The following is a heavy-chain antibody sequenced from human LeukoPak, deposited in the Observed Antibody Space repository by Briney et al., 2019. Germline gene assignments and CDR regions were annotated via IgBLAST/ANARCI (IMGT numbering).Heavy chain of an antibody. D-gene: IGHD3/OR15-3a*01. CDR3: AKVATWTYFDS. Sequence: GGSLRLSCAASGFTFSRYGIHWVRQAPGKGLEWVAVISYDGSTKYYADSVRGRFTISRDNSKNTLYLQMNSLRAEDTAVYYCAKVATWTYFDSWGQGTLVTVSS. CDR1: GFTFSRYG. V-gene: IGHV3-30*18. CDR2: ISYDGSTK. J-gene: IGHJ4*02.